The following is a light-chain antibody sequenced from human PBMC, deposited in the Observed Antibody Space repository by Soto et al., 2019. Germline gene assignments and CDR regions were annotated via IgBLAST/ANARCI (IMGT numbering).Light chain of an antibody. CDR3: LSYTSSSSYV. V-gene: IGLV2-14*01. CDR1: SSDVGGYNY. J-gene: IGLJ1*01. CDR2: EVT. Sequence: QSALTQPASVSGSPGQSITISCTGTSSDVGGYNYVSWYQHHPGKAPKLLMYEVTHRPSGVSNRFSGSKSGKTASLTISGLQAEDEADYYCLSYTSSSSYVFGTGTKVTVL.